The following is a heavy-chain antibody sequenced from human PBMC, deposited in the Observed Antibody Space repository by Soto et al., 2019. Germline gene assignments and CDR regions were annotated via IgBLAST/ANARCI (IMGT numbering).Heavy chain of an antibody. CDR2: IYYSGST. CDR1: GGSISSSSYY. D-gene: IGHD6-6*01. CDR3: ARRGRQLVTSETDY. J-gene: IGHJ4*02. V-gene: IGHV4-39*01. Sequence: QLQLQESGPGLVKPSETLSLTCTVSGGSISSSSYYWGWIRQPPGKGLEWIGSIYYSGSTYYNPSLKSRVTISVDTSKNQFSLKLSSVTAADTAVYYCARRGRQLVTSETDYWGQGTLVTVSS.